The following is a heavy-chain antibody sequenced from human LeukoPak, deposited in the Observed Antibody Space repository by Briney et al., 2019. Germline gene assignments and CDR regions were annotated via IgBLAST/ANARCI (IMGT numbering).Heavy chain of an antibody. D-gene: IGHD2-15*01. CDR2: ISYDGSNK. CDR1: GFTFSSYA. CDR3: XRDXXDXXXXYSXLFDY. J-gene: IGHJ4*02. V-gene: IGHV3-30-3*01. Sequence: RAGGSLRLSCAASGFTFSSYAMHWVRQAPGKGLEWVAVISYDGSNKYYADSVKGRFTISRDNSKNTLYLQINSLRAEDTAVYYXXRDXXDXXXXYSXLFDYWGQGTLVTVSS.